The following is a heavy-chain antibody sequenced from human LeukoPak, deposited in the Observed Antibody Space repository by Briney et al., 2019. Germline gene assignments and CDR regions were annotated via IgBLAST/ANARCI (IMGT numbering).Heavy chain of an antibody. V-gene: IGHV1-2*02. CDR3: ARWGGDIVATIYYYYYMDV. D-gene: IGHD5-12*01. CDR2: INPNSGGT. Sequence: GASVKVSCKASGYTFTGYYMHWVRQAPGQGLEWMGWINPNSGGTNYAQKFQGRVTMTRDTSISTAYVELSSLRSEDTAVYYCARWGGDIVATIYYYYYMDVWGKGTTVTISS. J-gene: IGHJ6*03. CDR1: GYTFTGYY.